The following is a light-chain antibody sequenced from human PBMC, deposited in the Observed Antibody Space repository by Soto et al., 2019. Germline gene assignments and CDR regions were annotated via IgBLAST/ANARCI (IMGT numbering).Light chain of an antibody. V-gene: IGKV3-15*01. Sequence: EIVMTQSPATLSVSPGERATLSCRASQSISSKLAWYQQKPGQAPRLLIYGASTRATGVPARFSGSGXXTXXTLTISGLQSEDFAIYYCQQYSDWPPLTFGGGTKVEIK. CDR1: QSISSK. CDR2: GAS. J-gene: IGKJ4*01. CDR3: QQYSDWPPLT.